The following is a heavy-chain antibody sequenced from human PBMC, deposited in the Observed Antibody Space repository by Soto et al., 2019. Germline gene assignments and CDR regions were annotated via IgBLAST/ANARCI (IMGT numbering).Heavy chain of an antibody. Sequence: ELQLVESGGGLVQPGGSLTLSCAASGFTVSSNYMSWVRQAPGKGLEWVSIISSAGSTYHADSVKGRFTISRDNSKNTLYLQMNSLRVEDTAVYYCARDSSSEGMDVWGQGTTVTVFS. CDR2: ISSAGST. J-gene: IGHJ6*02. V-gene: IGHV3-66*01. D-gene: IGHD6-6*01. CDR3: ARDSSSEGMDV. CDR1: GFTVSSNY.